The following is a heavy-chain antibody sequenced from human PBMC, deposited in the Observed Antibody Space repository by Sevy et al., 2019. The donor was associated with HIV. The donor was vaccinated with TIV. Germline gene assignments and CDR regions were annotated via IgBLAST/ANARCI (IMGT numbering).Heavy chain of an antibody. J-gene: IGHJ6*02. V-gene: IGHV3-30*18. CDR2: ISYDGSNK. CDR1: GFTFSSYG. CDR3: AKDGDFWSGYHGMDV. Sequence: GGSLRLSCAASGFTFSSYGMHWVRQAPGKGLEWVAVISYDGSNKYYAYSVKGRFTISRDNSKNTLYLQMNSLRAEDTAVYYCAKDGDFWSGYHGMDVWGQGTTVTVSS. D-gene: IGHD3-3*01.